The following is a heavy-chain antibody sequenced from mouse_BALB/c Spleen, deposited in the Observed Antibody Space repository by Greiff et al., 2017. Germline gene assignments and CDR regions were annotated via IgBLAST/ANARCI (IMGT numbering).Heavy chain of an antibody. CDR1: GFSLTSYG. Sequence: VKLQESGPGLVAPSQSLSITCTVSGFSLTSYGVHWVRQPPGKGLEWLGVIWAGGSTNYNSALMSRLSISKDNSKSQVFLKMNSLQTDDTAMYYCARDRGVYYYGSSNWYFDVWGAGTTVTVSS. D-gene: IGHD1-1*01. CDR3: ARDRGVYYYGSSNWYFDV. CDR2: IWAGGST. J-gene: IGHJ1*01. V-gene: IGHV2-9*02.